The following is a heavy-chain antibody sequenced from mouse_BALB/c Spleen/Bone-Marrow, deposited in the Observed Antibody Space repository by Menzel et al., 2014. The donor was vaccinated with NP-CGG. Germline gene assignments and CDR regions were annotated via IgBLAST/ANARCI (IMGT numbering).Heavy chain of an antibody. Sequence: QLKHSGPELVKPGASVEMSCKASGYSFTRYVIHWVRQKPGQGLDWIGYINPYNEGSKYNEKFKGEATLTSDKSSHTAYMELSSLTSDDSAVYYCARERDYGDYFDYWGQGTTLTVSS. CDR2: INPYNEGS. CDR3: ARERDYGDYFDY. J-gene: IGHJ2*01. D-gene: IGHD1-1*01. V-gene: IGHV1-14*01. CDR1: GYSFTRYV.